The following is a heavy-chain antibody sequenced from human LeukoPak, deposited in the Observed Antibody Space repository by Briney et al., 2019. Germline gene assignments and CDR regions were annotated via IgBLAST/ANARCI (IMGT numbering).Heavy chain of an antibody. CDR3: ARGPYDYGDQYYYYYYGMDV. V-gene: IGHV4-34*01. D-gene: IGHD4-17*01. CDR2: INHSGST. J-gene: IGHJ6*02. Sequence: PSETLSLTCTVSGASIRSGDYYWSWIRQPPGKGLEWIGEINHSGSTNYNPSLKSRVTISVDTSKNQFSLKLSSVTAADTAVYYCARGPYDYGDQYYYYYYGMDVWGQGTTVTVSS. CDR1: GASIRSGDYY.